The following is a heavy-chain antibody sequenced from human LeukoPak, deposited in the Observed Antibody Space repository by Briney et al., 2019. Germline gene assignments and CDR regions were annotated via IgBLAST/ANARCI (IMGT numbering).Heavy chain of an antibody. Sequence: SETLSLTCTVAGYSISSGYYWGWLRQSPGKGLEWIASIYHTGETHYHPSLKSRVSISVDTSNNQFSLRSISATAADTAMYYCARGRFAELLFDIWGQGTLVTVSS. J-gene: IGHJ4*02. D-gene: IGHD3-10*01. CDR3: ARGRFAELLFDI. CDR2: IYHTGET. CDR1: GYSISSGYY. V-gene: IGHV4-38-2*02.